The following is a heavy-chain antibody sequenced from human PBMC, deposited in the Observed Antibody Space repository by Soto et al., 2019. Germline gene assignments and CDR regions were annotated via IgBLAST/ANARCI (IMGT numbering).Heavy chain of an antibody. CDR3: AKDYHVDYDFWSGAFDI. D-gene: IGHD3-3*01. V-gene: IGHV3-30*18. Sequence: GGSLRLSCAASGFTFSSYGMHWVRQAPGKGLEWVAVISYDGSNKYYADSVKGRFTISRDNSKNTLYLQMNSLRAEDTAVYYCAKDYHVDYDFWSGAFDIWGQGTMVTVAS. CDR2: ISYDGSNK. J-gene: IGHJ3*02. CDR1: GFTFSSYG.